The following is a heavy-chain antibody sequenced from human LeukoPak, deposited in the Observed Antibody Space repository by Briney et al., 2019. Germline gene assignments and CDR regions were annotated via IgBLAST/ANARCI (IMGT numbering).Heavy chain of an antibody. D-gene: IGHD3-10*01. Sequence: GGSLRLSCAASGFIFSSYAMHWVRQAPGKGLEWVAVISYDGSNKYYADSVKGRFTISRDNSKNTLYLQMNSLRAEDTAVYYCARGSYYFDYWGQGTLVTVSS. V-gene: IGHV3-30-3*01. CDR3: ARGSYYFDY. CDR2: ISYDGSNK. CDR1: GFIFSSYA. J-gene: IGHJ4*02.